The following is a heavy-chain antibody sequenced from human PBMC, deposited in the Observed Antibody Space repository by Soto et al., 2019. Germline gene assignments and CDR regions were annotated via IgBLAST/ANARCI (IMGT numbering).Heavy chain of an antibody. Sequence: QVQLQESGPGLVKPSETLSLTCSVSGVSTSNHYWTWIRKPPGQGPEWIGCIYYRGTTNYNASFNSRVTISVDTSKTQLFLKLTSVTTADTAVYYCARGGGSPYHDHEFDYWGQGILVTVSS. J-gene: IGHJ4*02. V-gene: IGHV4-59*11. CDR3: ARGGGSPYHDHEFDY. CDR1: GVSTSNHY. CDR2: IYYRGTT. D-gene: IGHD2-2*01.